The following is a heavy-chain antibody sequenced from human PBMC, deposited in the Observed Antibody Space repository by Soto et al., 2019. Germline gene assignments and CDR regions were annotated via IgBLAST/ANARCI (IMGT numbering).Heavy chain of an antibody. Sequence: QEQLVESGGGVVQPGRSLRLSCVASGFPFSEYAMHWVRQAPGKGLEWVAVISYDDGNVRYYSESVQGRFTGSRDNSKHTLCLQMESIRREDTAVYYCARDQGGAYFPHDGFDMWGQGTVVTVSS. CDR1: GFPFSEYA. D-gene: IGHD1-26*01. CDR2: ISYDDGNVR. V-gene: IGHV3-30-3*01. CDR3: ARDQGGAYFPHDGFDM. J-gene: IGHJ3*02.